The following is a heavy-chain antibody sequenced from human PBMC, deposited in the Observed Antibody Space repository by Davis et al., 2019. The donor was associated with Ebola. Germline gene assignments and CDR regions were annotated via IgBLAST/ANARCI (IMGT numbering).Heavy chain of an antibody. Sequence: SLKISCAASGFRFEDYAMHWVRQPPGKGLEWVAGISWNSGTIVYADSVRGRFIISRDNAKNSLNLQMNSLRSEDTALYYCAKDYASRPADASDLWGQGTMVTVSS. J-gene: IGHJ3*01. CDR1: GFRFEDYA. CDR3: AKDYASRPADASDL. V-gene: IGHV3-9*01. CDR2: ISWNSGTI.